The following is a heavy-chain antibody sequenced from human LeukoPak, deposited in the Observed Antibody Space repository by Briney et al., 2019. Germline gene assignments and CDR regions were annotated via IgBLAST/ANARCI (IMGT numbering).Heavy chain of an antibody. Sequence: PSETLSLTCTVSGYSISSGYYWGWIRQPPGKGLEWIGSIYHSGSTYYNPSLKSRVTISVDTSKNQFSLKLSSVTAADTTVYYCARVNSSGWYEVFYYYYYYMDVWGKGTTVTVSS. V-gene: IGHV4-38-2*02. CDR2: IYHSGST. CDR1: GYSISSGYY. J-gene: IGHJ6*03. D-gene: IGHD6-19*01. CDR3: ARVNSSGWYEVFYYYYYYMDV.